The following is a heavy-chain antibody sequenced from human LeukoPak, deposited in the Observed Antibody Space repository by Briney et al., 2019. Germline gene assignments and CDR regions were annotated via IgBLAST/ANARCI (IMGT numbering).Heavy chain of an antibody. D-gene: IGHD1-26*01. V-gene: IGHV4-59*01. J-gene: IGHJ4*02. CDR3: ARTEFGSYSYYFDY. CDR1: GGSISSYY. CDR2: IYYSGST. Sequence: PSETLSLTCTVSGGSISSYYWSWIRQPPGKGLEWIGYIYYSGSTNYNPSLKSRVTISVDTSKNQFSLKLSSVTAADTAVYYCARTEFGSYSYYFDYWGQGTLVTVSS.